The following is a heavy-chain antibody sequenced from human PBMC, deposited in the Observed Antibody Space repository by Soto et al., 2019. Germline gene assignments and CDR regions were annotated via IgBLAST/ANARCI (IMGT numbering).Heavy chain of an antibody. J-gene: IGHJ4*02. CDR2: ISYDGSNK. V-gene: IGHV3-30-3*01. CDR1: GFTFSSYA. Sequence: QVQLVESGGGVVQPGRSLRLSCAASGFTFSSYAMHWVRQAPGKGLEWVTVISYDGSNKYYADSVKGLFTISRDNSKKALYLHMNSLGAEDTAVYYCERDGEGNDYWGKGTMVTVSS. D-gene: IGHD3-10*01. CDR3: ERDGEGNDY.